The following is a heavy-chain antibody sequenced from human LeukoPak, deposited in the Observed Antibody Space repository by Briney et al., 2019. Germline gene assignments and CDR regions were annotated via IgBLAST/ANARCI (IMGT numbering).Heavy chain of an antibody. V-gene: IGHV3-11*01. CDR1: GFTFTDHY. CDR3: ARAARWFDP. J-gene: IGHJ5*02. CDR2: ISSSGSTK. Sequence: PGGSLRLSCAASGFTFTDHYMSWIRQAPGKGLEWVSYISSSGSTKYYADSVKGRFTISRDNAKNSLYLQMNSLRAEDTAVYYCARAARWFDPWGQGTLVTVSS.